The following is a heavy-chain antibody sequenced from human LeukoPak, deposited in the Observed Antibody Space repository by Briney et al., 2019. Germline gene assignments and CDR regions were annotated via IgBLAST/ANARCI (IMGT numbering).Heavy chain of an antibody. CDR1: GGSFSGYY. CDR3: ARGVGYCSGGSCYRPTTFDY. CDR2: INHSGST. D-gene: IGHD2-15*01. J-gene: IGHJ4*02. Sequence: SETLSLTCAVYGGSFSGYYWSWIRQPPGKGLEWIGEINHSGSTNYNPSLKNRVTISVDTSKNQFSLKLSSVTAADTAVYYCARGVGYCSGGSCYRPTTFDYWGQGTLVTVSS. V-gene: IGHV4-34*01.